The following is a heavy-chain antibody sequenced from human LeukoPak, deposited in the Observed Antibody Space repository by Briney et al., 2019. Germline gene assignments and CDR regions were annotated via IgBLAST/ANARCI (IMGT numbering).Heavy chain of an antibody. Sequence: SGGALRLSCAAPGITLCSHAMRWVRPAPGEGGGGGSAVRSWGGSTYYADSVKGRFTISRDNSKNTLHLQMNSLRAEDTAVYHCAKEPREYCSSSSCPNWLDPWGQGTLVTVSS. CDR3: AKEPREYCSSSSCPNWLDP. CDR1: GITLCSHA. V-gene: IGHV3-23*01. J-gene: IGHJ5*02. CDR2: VRSWGGST. D-gene: IGHD2-2*01.